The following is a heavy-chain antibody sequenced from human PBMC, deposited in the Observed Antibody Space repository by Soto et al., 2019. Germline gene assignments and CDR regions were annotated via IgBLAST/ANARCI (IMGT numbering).Heavy chain of an antibody. CDR3: ARVYSSSWYDCFDI. D-gene: IGHD6-13*01. CDR2: ISYDGSDK. V-gene: IGHV3-30*03. J-gene: IGHJ4*03. Sequence: PGGSLRLSCAASGVTFNSYGVHWVRQAPGKGLEWVAVISYDGSDKYYADSVKGRFTISRDNSKNTLYLQMNSLRAEDTAVYYCARVYSSSWYDCFDIWGQGNLGHRLL. CDR1: GVTFNSYG.